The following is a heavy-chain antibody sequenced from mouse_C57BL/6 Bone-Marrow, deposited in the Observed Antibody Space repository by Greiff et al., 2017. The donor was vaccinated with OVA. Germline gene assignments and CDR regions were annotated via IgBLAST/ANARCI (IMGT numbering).Heavy chain of an antibody. CDR2: IYPRSGNT. V-gene: IGHV1-81*01. Sequence: QVQLQQSGAELARPGASVKLSCKASGYTFTSYGISWVKQRTGQGLEWIGEIYPRSGNTYYNEKFKGKATLTADKSSSTAYMGLRSLTSEDSAVYFCARYYYGSSLDYWGQGTTLTVSS. J-gene: IGHJ2*01. CDR1: GYTFTSYG. CDR3: ARYYYGSSLDY. D-gene: IGHD1-1*01.